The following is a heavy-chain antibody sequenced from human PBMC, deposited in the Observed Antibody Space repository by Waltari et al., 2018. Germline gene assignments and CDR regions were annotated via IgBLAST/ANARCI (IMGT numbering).Heavy chain of an antibody. J-gene: IGHJ4*02. CDR3: ATNEIPWH. V-gene: IGHV3-30*14. CDR2: LSSDGTTR. Sequence: QVQLVESGGGVVQPGGSLTLSCFASGFIFSDYPMRWVRHVPGKVREWLAILSSDGTTRRFADSVKGRFSISRDNSKNMLYLQMNSLRVDDTAYYFCATNEIPWHWGQGTLVTVSS. D-gene: IGHD2-2*02. CDR1: GFIFSDYP.